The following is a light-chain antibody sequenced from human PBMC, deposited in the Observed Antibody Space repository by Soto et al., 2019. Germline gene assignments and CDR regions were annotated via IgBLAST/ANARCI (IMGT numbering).Light chain of an antibody. Sequence: VLTQFPATLSLSPGERATLSCRASQSVRGNLAWYQQKPGQAPRLLIYDSSTRAAGIPLRFSGTGSGTDFTLTVTSLQSEDFAVYFCQQSYSAPWTFGQGTKVDI. J-gene: IGKJ1*01. CDR2: DSS. CDR3: QQSYSAPWT. V-gene: IGKV3-15*01. CDR1: QSVRGN.